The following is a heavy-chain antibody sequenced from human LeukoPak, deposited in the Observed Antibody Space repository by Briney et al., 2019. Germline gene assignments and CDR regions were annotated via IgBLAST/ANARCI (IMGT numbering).Heavy chain of an antibody. D-gene: IGHD6-19*01. Sequence: GGSLRLSCAASGFTFSSYAMSWVRQAPGKGLEWVSVIGGSGGGTYYADSVKGRFTISRDNSKNTLYLQMGSLRAEDMAVYYCAREGSIAVAFDYWGQGTLVTVSS. CDR2: IGGSGGGT. CDR1: GFTFSSYA. J-gene: IGHJ4*02. V-gene: IGHV3-23*01. CDR3: AREGSIAVAFDY.